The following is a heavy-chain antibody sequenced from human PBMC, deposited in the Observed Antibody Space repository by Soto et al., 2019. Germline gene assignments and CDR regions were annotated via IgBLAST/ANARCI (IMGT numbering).Heavy chain of an antibody. CDR3: ARESTVGWLRYYYYGMDV. J-gene: IGHJ6*02. CDR1: GFTFNTYG. CDR2: IWYDGGIK. V-gene: IGHV3-33*01. D-gene: IGHD5-12*01. Sequence: GGSLRLSCAASGFTFNTYGMHWVRQAPGKGLEWVAVIWYDGGIKYYSDSTRGRFIVSRDNSRNTLYLQMNSLRAEDTAVYYCARESTVGWLRYYYYGMDVWGQGTTVTVSS.